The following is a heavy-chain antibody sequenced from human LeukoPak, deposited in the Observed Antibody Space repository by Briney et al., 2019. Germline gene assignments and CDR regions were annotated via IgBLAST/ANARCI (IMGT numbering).Heavy chain of an antibody. Sequence: GASLQISSQGSGSRFSSYWIGWVRRMPGKGLEWMGTMYPGDSDTRYSPSFQGQVTMSVDKSITTAYLEWSGLKASDTAMYYCARDYGSGSGNWFDAWGPGTLVTVSS. D-gene: IGHD3-10*01. J-gene: IGHJ5*02. CDR1: GSRFSSYW. CDR3: ARDYGSGSGNWFDA. CDR2: MYPGDSDT. V-gene: IGHV5-51*01.